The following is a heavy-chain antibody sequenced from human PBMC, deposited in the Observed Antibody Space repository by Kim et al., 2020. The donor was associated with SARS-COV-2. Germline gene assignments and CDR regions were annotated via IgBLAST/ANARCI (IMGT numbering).Heavy chain of an antibody. CDR1: GGSISSYY. V-gene: IGHV4-59*13. Sequence: SETLSLTCTVSGGSISSYYWNWIRQSPGKGLEWIGYMYYSGSTTYNPSLKSRVTISIDTAKMQFSLKLTSVTVADTAVYFCARDLGFGDPFDLWGQGTLVTVSS. CDR2: MYYSGST. J-gene: IGHJ4*02. CDR3: ARDLGFGDPFDL. D-gene: IGHD3-10*01.